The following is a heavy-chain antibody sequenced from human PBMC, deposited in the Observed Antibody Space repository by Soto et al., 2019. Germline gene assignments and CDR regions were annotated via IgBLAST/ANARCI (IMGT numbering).Heavy chain of an antibody. V-gene: IGHV4-31*03. D-gene: IGHD3-3*01. CDR1: GGSISGGVHA. CDR3: ARDFGFWSGRYFDY. Sequence: QVQLQESGPGLVKPSQTLSLTCTVSGGSISGGVHAWNWVRQHPGKGLQWIGYIYYSGSTSYSPSLKRRLPISVDTSKSQVSLKLTSVTAADTAVYYCARDFGFWSGRYFDYWGRGTLVTVSS. CDR2: IYYSGST. J-gene: IGHJ4*02.